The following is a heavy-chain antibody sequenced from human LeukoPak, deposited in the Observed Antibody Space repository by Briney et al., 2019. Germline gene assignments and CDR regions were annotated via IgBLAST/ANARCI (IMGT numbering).Heavy chain of an antibody. D-gene: IGHD6-13*01. V-gene: IGHV1-69*13. CDR2: IIPIFGTA. Sequence: SVKVSCKASGGTFSSYAISWVRQAPGQGLEWMGGIIPIFGTANYAQKFQGRATITADESTSTAYMELSSLRSEDTAVYYCAREAAAGIVIFGYWGQGTLVTVSS. CDR1: GGTFSSYA. CDR3: AREAAAGIVIFGY. J-gene: IGHJ4*02.